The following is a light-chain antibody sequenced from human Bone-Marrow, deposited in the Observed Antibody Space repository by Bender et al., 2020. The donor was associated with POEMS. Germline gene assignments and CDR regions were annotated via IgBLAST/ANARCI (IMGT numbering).Light chain of an antibody. V-gene: IGLV1-47*02. CDR1: NFNIEINY. J-gene: IGLJ3*02. CDR2: SNY. CDR3: SSWDDSLSGWV. Sequence: QSVLTQPPSASGTPGQSVIISCSGSNFNIEINYVHWYQHLPGTAPRLVVYSNYQRPSGVPARFSGSKSGTSASLAISGIQSEDEGDYYCSSWDDSLSGWVFGGGTKLTVL.